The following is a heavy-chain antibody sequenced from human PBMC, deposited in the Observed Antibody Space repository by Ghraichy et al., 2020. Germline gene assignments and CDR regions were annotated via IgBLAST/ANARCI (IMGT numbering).Heavy chain of an antibody. CDR1: GFTFSAYA. J-gene: IGHJ4*02. V-gene: IGHV3-30-3*01. Sequence: GGSLRLSCAASGFTFSAYAMHWVRQAPGKGLEWVAVLSHDGSGKYYADSVRGRFTVSRDNSKNTLYLQMNSLRAEDTAVYYCARDWGSYSNSRNYFDYCGQGTQVTVSS. CDR2: LSHDGSGK. CDR3: ARDWGSYSNSRNYFDY. D-gene: IGHD4-11*01.